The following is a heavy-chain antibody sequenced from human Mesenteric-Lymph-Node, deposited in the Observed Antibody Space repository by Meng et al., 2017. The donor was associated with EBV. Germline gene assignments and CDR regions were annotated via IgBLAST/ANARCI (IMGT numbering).Heavy chain of an antibody. V-gene: IGHV4-4*03. D-gene: IGHD3-22*01. CDR1: GASISGPNW. J-gene: IGHJ4*02. CDR3: AEVLNGYYYFDY. CDR2: VYHSGST. Sequence: QVQLKEPGPGLVKPPGTLSLTCAVSGASISGPNWWSWVRQPPGKGLEWIGEVYHSGSTNYNPSLKSRVSMSVDTSKNHFSLKLTSVTAADTAMYYCAEVLNGYYYFDYWGQGTLVTVSS.